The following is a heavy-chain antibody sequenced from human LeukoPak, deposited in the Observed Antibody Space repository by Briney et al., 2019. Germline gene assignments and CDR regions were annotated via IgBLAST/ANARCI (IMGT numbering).Heavy chain of an antibody. Sequence: GGSLRLSCAASGFTFSSNAMTWVRQAPGKGLEWVSTITGGGGSTYYADSVKGRFTISRDNSKNTLYLQVNSLRAEDTAIYYCAKDRGSSWSQYRFDYWGQGTLVTVSS. CDR1: GFTFSSNA. CDR3: AKDRGSSWSQYRFDY. J-gene: IGHJ4*02. CDR2: ITGGGGST. D-gene: IGHD6-13*01. V-gene: IGHV3-23*01.